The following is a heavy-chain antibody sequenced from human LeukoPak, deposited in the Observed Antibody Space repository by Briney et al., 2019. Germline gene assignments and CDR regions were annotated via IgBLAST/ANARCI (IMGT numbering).Heavy chain of an antibody. CDR2: VYYGGTT. V-gene: IGHV4-39*01. CDR1: GDSISNTNYY. D-gene: IGHD6-19*01. Sequence: PSATLSLTCTVSGDSISNTNYYWDWVRQPPGKGLEWIGNVYYGGTTYYTSSLKSRVTISVDSSKNQFSLKLRSVTAADTGVYYCAASEGKYASGWYASYYFDYWGRGTLVAVST. J-gene: IGHJ4*02. CDR3: AASEGKYASGWYASYYFDY.